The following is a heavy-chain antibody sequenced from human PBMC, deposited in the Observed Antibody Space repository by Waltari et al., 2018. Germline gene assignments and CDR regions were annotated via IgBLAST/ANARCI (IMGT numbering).Heavy chain of an antibody. Sequence: QVQLVQSGAEVKTPGASVKVSCKASGYSFITYSFTWVRQAPGQGLDWKGWHSAENGKTNYAQKFQGRRTMTTDTSTSTAYMELRSLRSDDTAVYYCVRDGSGARFTFNYWGQGTLVTVSS. CDR2: HSAENGKT. V-gene: IGHV1-18*01. CDR3: VRDGSGARFTFNY. CDR1: GYSFITYS. D-gene: IGHD2-8*02. J-gene: IGHJ4*02.